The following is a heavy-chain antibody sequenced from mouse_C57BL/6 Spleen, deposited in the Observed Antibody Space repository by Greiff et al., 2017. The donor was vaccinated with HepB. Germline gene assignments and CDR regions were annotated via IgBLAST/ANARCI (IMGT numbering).Heavy chain of an antibody. CDR3: TTTVVPCFDY. CDR2: IDPETGGT. J-gene: IGHJ2*01. CDR1: GYTFTDYE. D-gene: IGHD1-1*01. Sequence: QVQLQQSGAELVRPGASVTLSCKASGYTFTDYEMHWVKQTPVHGLEWIGAIDPETGGTAYNQKFKGKAILTTAKSSSTAYVELRSLTSKDAAVYYCTTTVVPCFDYWGQGTTLTVSS. V-gene: IGHV1-15*01.